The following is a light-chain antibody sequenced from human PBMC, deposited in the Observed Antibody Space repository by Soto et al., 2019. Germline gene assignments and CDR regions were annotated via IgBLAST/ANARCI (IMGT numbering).Light chain of an antibody. J-gene: IGKJ1*01. CDR3: QHDDSYSGA. CDR1: QTISSW. CDR2: NAS. V-gene: IGKV1-5*03. Sequence: QMTQSPYTLTVIDGDSFTITCGASQTISSWLAWYQQKPGKAPKLLIYNASTLKSEVPSRFSGSGSGTEFTLPISTLQPDDFATYYCQHDDSYSGAFGQGTKV.